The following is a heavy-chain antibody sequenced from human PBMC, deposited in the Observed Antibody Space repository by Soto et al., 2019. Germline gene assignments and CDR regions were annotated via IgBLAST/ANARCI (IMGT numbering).Heavy chain of an antibody. V-gene: IGHV1-2*02. CDR3: ARMYYDSSGYYPSSTDYYGMDV. CDR1: GYTFTGYY. Sequence: ASVKVSCKASGYTFTGYYMHWVRQAPGQGLEWMGWINPNSGGTNYAQKFQGRVTMTRDTSISTAYMELSRLRSDDTAVYYCARMYYDSSGYYPSSTDYYGMDVWGQGTTVTVS. CDR2: INPNSGGT. J-gene: IGHJ6*02. D-gene: IGHD3-22*01.